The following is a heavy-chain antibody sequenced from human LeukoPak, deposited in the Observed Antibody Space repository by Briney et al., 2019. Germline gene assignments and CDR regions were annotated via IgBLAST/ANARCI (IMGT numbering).Heavy chain of an antibody. V-gene: IGHV1-69*01. D-gene: IGHD2-15*01. Sequence: SVKVSCKASGGTFSSYAIGWVRQAPGQGLEWMGGIIPIFGTANYAQKFQGRVTITADESTSTAYMELSSLRSEDTAVYYCARDCSSGSSYGAFDIWGQGTMVTVSS. CDR3: ARDCSSGSSYGAFDI. J-gene: IGHJ3*02. CDR2: IIPIFGTA. CDR1: GGTFSSYA.